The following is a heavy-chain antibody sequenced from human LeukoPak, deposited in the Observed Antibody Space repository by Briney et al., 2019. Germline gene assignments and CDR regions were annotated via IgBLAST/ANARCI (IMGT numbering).Heavy chain of an antibody. J-gene: IGHJ4*02. CDR1: GYTFTGYY. V-gene: IGHV1-2*02. CDR2: INPNSGGT. D-gene: IGHD3-3*01. Sequence: GASVKVSCKASGYTFTGYYMHWVRQAPGQGLEWMGWINPNSGGTNYAQKFQGRVTMTRDTSISTAYMELSGLRSDDTAVYYCARGITIFGVVIIEPSFDYWGQGTLVTVSS. CDR3: ARGITIFGVVIIEPSFDY.